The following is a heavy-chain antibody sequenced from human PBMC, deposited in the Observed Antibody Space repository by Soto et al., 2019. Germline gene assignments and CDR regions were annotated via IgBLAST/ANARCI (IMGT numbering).Heavy chain of an antibody. CDR3: ARGLRARADYYYYYGMDV. CDR1: GFTFSSYD. J-gene: IGHJ6*02. Sequence: LSLTCAASGFTFSSYDMHWVRQATGKGLEWVSAIGTAGDTYYPGSVKGRFTISRENAKNSLYLQMNSLRAEDTAVYYCARGLRARADYYYYYGMDVWGQGTTVTVSS. V-gene: IGHV3-13*01. CDR2: IGTAGDT.